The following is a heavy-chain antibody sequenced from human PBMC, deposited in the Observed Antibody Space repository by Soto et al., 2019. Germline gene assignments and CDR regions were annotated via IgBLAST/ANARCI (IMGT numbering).Heavy chain of an antibody. CDR3: ANPPDLFGVVIMADGDY. J-gene: IGHJ4*02. V-gene: IGHV3-23*01. D-gene: IGHD3-3*01. CDR1: GFTFSSYA. Sequence: EVQLLESGGGLVQPGGSLRLSCAASGFTFSSYAMSWVRQAPGKGLEWVSAISGSGGSTYYADSVKGRFTISRDNSKNTLYLQMNSLRAEDTAVYYCANPPDLFGVVIMADGDYWGQGTLVTVSS. CDR2: ISGSGGST.